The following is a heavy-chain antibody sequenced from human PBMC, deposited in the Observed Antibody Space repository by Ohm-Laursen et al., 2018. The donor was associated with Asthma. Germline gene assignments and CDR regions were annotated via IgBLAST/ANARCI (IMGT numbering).Heavy chain of an antibody. CDR1: GFIVSTKF. V-gene: IGHV3-30*03. CDR3: ARIGPEWELPGREYSLHH. J-gene: IGHJ1*01. CDR2: ISYDGSNK. D-gene: IGHD1-26*01. Sequence: SLRLSCAASGFIVSTKFMIWVRQAPGKGLEWVAVISYDGSNKYYADSVKGRFTISRDNSKNTLYLQMNSLRAEDTALYYCARIGPEWELPGREYSLHHWGEGTLVTVSS.